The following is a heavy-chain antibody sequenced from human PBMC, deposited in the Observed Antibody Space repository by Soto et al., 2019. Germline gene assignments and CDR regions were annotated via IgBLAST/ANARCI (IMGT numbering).Heavy chain of an antibody. CDR2: ISAYSGNR. CDR1: GYTFTSYG. CDR3: SCRPDRIAARAGAYYYGMDV. J-gene: IGHJ6*02. Sequence: GASVKVSCKASGYTFTSYGINWVRQAPGQGLEWMGWISAYSGNRNYAQRLQGRATMTAATSTRTASMELRSLRYDARDLYLCSCRPDRIAARAGAYYYGMDVWGQGTTVTVSS. D-gene: IGHD6-6*01. V-gene: IGHV1-18*01.